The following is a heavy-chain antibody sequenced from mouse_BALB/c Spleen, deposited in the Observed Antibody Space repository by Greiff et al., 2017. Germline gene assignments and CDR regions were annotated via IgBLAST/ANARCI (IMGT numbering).Heavy chain of an antibody. D-gene: IGHD1-1*01. CDR3: ARYYYGSSPYYFDY. Sequence: VQLQQSGAELVRPGTSVKVSCKASGYAFTNYLIEWVKQRPGQGLEWIGVINPGRGGTNYNEKFKGKATLTADKSSSTAYMQLSSLTSDDSAVYFYARYYYGSSPYYFDYWGQGTTLTVSS. V-gene: IGHV1-54*01. J-gene: IGHJ2*01. CDR1: GYAFTNYL. CDR2: INPGRGGT.